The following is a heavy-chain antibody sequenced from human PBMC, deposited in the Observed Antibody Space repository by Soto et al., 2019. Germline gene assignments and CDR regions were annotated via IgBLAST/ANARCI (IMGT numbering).Heavy chain of an antibody. V-gene: IGHV3-23*01. CDR3: ARVGPPHDTSGPLFGMNV. D-gene: IGHD3-22*01. J-gene: IGHJ6*02. CDR2: ISGSGDMT. CDR1: GFTFYSHA. Sequence: EVQLLESGGGLVQPGGSPRLSCAGSGFTFYSHAMSWVRQAPGKGLEWVSAISGSGDMTYYIDSVKGRFTISRDNSKNTLFLQMSGLRVEDTALYYCARVGPPHDTSGPLFGMNVWGQGTTVTVSS.